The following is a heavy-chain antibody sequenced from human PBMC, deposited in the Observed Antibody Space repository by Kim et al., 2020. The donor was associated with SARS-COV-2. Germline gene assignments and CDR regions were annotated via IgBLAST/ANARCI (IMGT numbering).Heavy chain of an antibody. J-gene: IGHJ4*02. V-gene: IGHV1-46*01. CDR2: INPSGGST. D-gene: IGHD4-4*01. CDR3: ARDGFEVTTSYYFDY. Sequence: ASVKVSCKASGYTFTSYYMHWVRQAPGQGLEWMGIINPSGGSTSYAQKFQGRVTMTRDTSTSTVYMELSSLRSEDTAVYYCARDGFEVTTSYYFDYWGQGTLVTVSS. CDR1: GYTFTSYY.